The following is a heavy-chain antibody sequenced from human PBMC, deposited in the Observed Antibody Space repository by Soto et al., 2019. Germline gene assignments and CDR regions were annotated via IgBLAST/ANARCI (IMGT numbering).Heavy chain of an antibody. J-gene: IGHJ4*02. V-gene: IGHV1-69*01. CDR1: GETLNSNP. CDR3: ARKSCRDCHSGGGCFALDV. D-gene: IGHD2-15*01. Sequence: QVQLVQSGAEVKKPGSSLKVSCKVFGETLNSNPIGWVRQAPGQGLEWVGGIVPLSDRTNYAQELQGRVTVTADGSTSTVYMELSNLKSDDTAVYYCARKSCRDCHSGGGCFALDVWGQGSLITVSS. CDR2: IVPLSDRT.